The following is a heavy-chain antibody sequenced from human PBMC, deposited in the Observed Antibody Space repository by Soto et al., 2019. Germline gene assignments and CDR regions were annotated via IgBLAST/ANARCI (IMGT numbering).Heavy chain of an antibody. V-gene: IGHV4-30-4*01. CDR3: ARVGGYRRIPNFDY. Sequence: SETQSLTCTVSGGYIRSGDYYWSWIRQPPGKGLEWIGYIYYSGSTYYNPSLKSRVTISVDTSKNQFSLKLSSVTAADTAVYYCARVGGYRRIPNFDYWGQGTLVTVSS. CDR2: IYYSGST. J-gene: IGHJ4*02. D-gene: IGHD5-18*01. CDR1: GGYIRSGDYY.